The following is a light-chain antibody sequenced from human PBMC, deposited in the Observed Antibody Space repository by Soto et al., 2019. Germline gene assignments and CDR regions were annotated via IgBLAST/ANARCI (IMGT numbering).Light chain of an antibody. CDR2: GAS. Sequence: DIQMTQSPSFVSASVGDRVTITCRASQGIRRWLAWYQQRPGKAPELLIYGASSLQSGVPSRFSGSGSGTDFTLTISSLQPEDFATYYCQQANSFPLTFGQGTPLEIK. CDR1: QGIRRW. V-gene: IGKV1-12*01. J-gene: IGKJ5*01. CDR3: QQANSFPLT.